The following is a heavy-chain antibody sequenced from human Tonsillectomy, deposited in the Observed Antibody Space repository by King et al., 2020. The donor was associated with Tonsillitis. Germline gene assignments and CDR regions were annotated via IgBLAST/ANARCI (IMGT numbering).Heavy chain of an antibody. CDR1: GFTFSSYA. J-gene: IGHJ4*02. CDR3: AKWGGVVVTAIGY. V-gene: IGHV3-23*04. Sequence: VQLVESGGGLVQPGGSLRLSCAASGFTFSSYAMSWVRQAPGKGLEWVSVISGSGGSTFYADSVKGRFTISRDNSKNTLYLQMNSLRAEETAVYYCAKWGGVVVTAIGYWGQGTLVTVSS. CDR2: ISGSGGST. D-gene: IGHD2-21*02.